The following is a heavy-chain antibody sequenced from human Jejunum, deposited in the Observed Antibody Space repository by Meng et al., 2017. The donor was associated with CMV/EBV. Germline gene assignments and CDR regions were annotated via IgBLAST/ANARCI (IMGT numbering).Heavy chain of an antibody. CDR1: GGSFSGAY. V-gene: IGHV4-34*01. CDR3: ARCPRDDDSGYWFFDN. CDR2: INYRGST. Sequence: QVQLHEWGDGLFRPLESLSLTCAVCGGSFSGAYWSWIRQPTGKGMEWIGEINYRGSTNYRPSFKSRVTMSLDKYKTQFSLKLTSVTAADTAMYYCARCPRDDDSGYWFFDNWGQGTLVTVSS. J-gene: IGHJ4*02. D-gene: IGHD3-22*01.